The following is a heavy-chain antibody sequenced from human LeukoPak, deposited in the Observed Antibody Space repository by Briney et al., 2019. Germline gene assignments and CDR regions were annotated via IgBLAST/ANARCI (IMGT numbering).Heavy chain of an antibody. CDR3: AREGHTYYDILTGAFDY. V-gene: IGHV3-53*01. D-gene: IGHD3-9*01. Sequence: PGRSLRLSCAASGFTVSSNYMSWVRQAPGKGLEWVSVIYSGGSTYYADSVKGRFTISRDNAKNTLYLQMNSLRAEDTAVYYCAREGHTYYDILTGAFDYWGQGTLVTVSS. CDR2: IYSGGST. J-gene: IGHJ4*02. CDR1: GFTVSSNY.